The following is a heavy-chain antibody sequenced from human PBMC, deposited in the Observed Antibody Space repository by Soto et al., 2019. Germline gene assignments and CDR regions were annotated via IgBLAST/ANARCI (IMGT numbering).Heavy chain of an antibody. CDR3: AQSAYGDYYWYLAL. J-gene: IGHJ2*01. CDR1: GFTFDDYA. D-gene: IGHD4-17*01. CDR2: ISWNSGSI. Sequence: GGSLRLSCAASGFTFDDYAMHWVRQAPGKGLEWVSGISWNSGSIGYADSVKGRFTISRDNAKNSLYLQMNSLRAEDTALYYCAQSAYGDYYWYLALWGRGILVTVSS. V-gene: IGHV3-9*01.